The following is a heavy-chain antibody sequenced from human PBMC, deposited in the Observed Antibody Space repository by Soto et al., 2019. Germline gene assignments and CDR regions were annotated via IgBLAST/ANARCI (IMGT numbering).Heavy chain of an antibody. J-gene: IGHJ4*02. Sequence: QVQLVESGGGVVQPGRCLRLSCAASGVPFSSYGMHWVREGPGKGLEWVAVISYDGSNKYYADSVKGRFTISRDNSKNTLYLQMNSLRPEDTALYYCVGGQYYFDYRGQGTLVTVSS. D-gene: IGHD3-10*01. CDR1: GVPFSSYG. CDR2: ISYDGSNK. CDR3: VGGQYYFDY. V-gene: IGHV3-30*03.